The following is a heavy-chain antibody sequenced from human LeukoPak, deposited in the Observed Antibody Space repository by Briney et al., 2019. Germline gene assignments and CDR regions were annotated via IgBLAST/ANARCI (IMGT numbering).Heavy chain of an antibody. CDR1: GFTFSSYS. V-gene: IGHV3-21*01. Sequence: GGSLRLSRAASGFTFSSYSMNWVRQAPGKGLGWVSSISSSSSYIYYADSVKGRFTISRDNAKNSLYLQMNSLRAEDTAVYYCARDAPSDDYGDYDPFDYWGQGTLVTVSS. CDR3: ARDAPSDDYGDYDPFDY. D-gene: IGHD4-17*01. J-gene: IGHJ4*02. CDR2: ISSSSSYI.